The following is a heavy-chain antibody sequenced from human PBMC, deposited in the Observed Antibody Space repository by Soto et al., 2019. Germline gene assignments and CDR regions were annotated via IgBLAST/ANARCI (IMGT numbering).Heavy chain of an antibody. V-gene: IGHV4-59*01. CDR2: IYYSGST. D-gene: IGHD4-17*01. CDR3: ARDSGLYGDFDY. J-gene: IGHJ4*02. CDR1: GGSISSYY. Sequence: SETLSLTCTVSGGSISSYYWSWIRQPPGKGLEWIGYIYYSGSTNYNPSLKSRVTISVDTSKNQFSLKLSSVTAADTAVYYCARDSGLYGDFDYWGQGTLVTVSS.